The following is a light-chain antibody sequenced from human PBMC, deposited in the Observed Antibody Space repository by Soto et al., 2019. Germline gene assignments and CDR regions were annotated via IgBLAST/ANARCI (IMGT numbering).Light chain of an antibody. Sequence: DIVMTRSPESLAVSLGERATINCKSSRSVLWTSSNKNYLAWYQQKPGQSPKLLIYWASTRESGVPDRFSGSGSGTDFTLTISSVQAEDVAVYYCQQYYGAWTFGQGTRVEI. J-gene: IGKJ1*01. CDR1: RSVLWTSSNKNY. CDR3: QQYYGAWT. CDR2: WAS. V-gene: IGKV4-1*01.